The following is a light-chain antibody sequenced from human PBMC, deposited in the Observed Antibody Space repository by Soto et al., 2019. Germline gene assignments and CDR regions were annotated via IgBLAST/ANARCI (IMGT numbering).Light chain of an antibody. CDR2: AAS. V-gene: IGKV1-16*02. J-gene: IGKJ4*01. CDR1: QGIRNY. CDR3: QHYDSYLLS. Sequence: DIQMTQSPSSLSASVGDRVTITCRASQGIRNYLAWFQQIPGKAPKSLIYAASTLQSGVPSKFRCSGGYSDFTLGITSLQPEDFATDYCQHYDSYLLSLGGGTKVDIK.